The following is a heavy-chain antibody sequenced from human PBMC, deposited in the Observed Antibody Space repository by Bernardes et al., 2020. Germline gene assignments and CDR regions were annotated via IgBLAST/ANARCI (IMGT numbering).Heavy chain of an antibody. CDR2: MNPNSGNT. Sequence: ASVKVSCKASGYTFTSYDINWVRQATGQGLEWMGWMNPNSGNTGYAQKFQGRVTMTRNTSISTAYMELSSLRSEDTAVYYCFKSAGYCSGGSCYLDAFDIWGQGTMVTVSS. J-gene: IGHJ3*02. D-gene: IGHD2-15*01. CDR1: GYTFTSYD. CDR3: FKSAGYCSGGSCYLDAFDI. V-gene: IGHV1-8*01.